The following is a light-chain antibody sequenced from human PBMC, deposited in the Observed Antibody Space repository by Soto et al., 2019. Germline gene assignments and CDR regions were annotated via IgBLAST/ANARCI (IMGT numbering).Light chain of an antibody. Sequence: QSALTQPASVSGSPGQSMTISCTGTSSDVGGYNYVSWYQQHPGKAPKLMIYEVSNRPSGVSNRFSGSKSGNTASQTISGLQAEDEADYYCSSYTSSSTPHYVFGTGTKRTVL. CDR3: SSYTSSSTPHYV. V-gene: IGLV2-14*01. J-gene: IGLJ1*01. CDR2: EVS. CDR1: SSDVGGYNY.